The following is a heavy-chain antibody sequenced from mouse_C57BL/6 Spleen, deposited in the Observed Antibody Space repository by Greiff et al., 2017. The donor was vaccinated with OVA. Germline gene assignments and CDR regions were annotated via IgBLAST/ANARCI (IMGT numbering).Heavy chain of an antibody. J-gene: IGHJ3*01. CDR2: IWSGGST. V-gene: IGHV2-2*01. CDR1: GFSLTSYG. Sequence: QVQLQQSGPGLVQPSQSLSITCTVSGFSLTSYGVHWVRQSPGKGLEWLGVIWSGGSTDYNAACISRLSISKDNSKSQVFFKMNSLQADDTAIYYCASSGGFAYWGQGTLVTVSA. CDR3: ASSGGFAY.